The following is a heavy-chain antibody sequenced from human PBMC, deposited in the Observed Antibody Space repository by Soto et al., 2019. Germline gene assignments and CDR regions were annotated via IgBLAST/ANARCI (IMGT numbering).Heavy chain of an antibody. CDR3: ARVSSSSYGMDV. Sequence: QVQLVQSGAEVKKPGSSVKVSCKASGGTFSSYTISWVRQAPGQGLEWMGRIIPILGIANYAQKFQGRVXIXAXKSTSTAYMELSSLRSEDTAVYYCARVSSSSYGMDVWGQGTTVTVSS. D-gene: IGHD6-13*01. CDR1: GGTFSSYT. CDR2: IIPILGIA. V-gene: IGHV1-69*02. J-gene: IGHJ6*02.